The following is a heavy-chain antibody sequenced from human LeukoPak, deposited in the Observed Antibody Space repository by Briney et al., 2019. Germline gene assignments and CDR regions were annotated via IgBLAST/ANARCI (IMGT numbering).Heavy chain of an antibody. J-gene: IGHJ4*02. CDR2: ISSSSSTI. D-gene: IGHD3-10*01. V-gene: IGHV3-48*01. CDR3: ARANLLWFGELLYDY. Sequence: PGGSLRPSCAASGFTFSSYSMNWVRQAPGKGLEWVSYISSSSSTIYYADSVKGRFTISRDNAKNSLYLQMNSLRAEDTAVYYCARANLLWFGELLYDYWGQGTLVTVSS. CDR1: GFTFSSYS.